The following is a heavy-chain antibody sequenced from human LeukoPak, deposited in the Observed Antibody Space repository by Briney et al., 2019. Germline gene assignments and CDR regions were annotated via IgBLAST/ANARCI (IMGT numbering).Heavy chain of an antibody. Sequence: PSETLSLTCAVYGGSFSGYYWSWIRQPPGKGLEWIGEINHSGSTNYNPSLKSRVTISVDTSKNQLSLKLSSVTAADTAVYYCASGNGGLLGHPTHNWFDPWGEGTLVTVS. D-gene: IGHD2-15*01. J-gene: IGHJ5*02. CDR1: GGSFSGYY. V-gene: IGHV4-34*01. CDR3: ASGNGGLLGHPTHNWFDP. CDR2: INHSGST.